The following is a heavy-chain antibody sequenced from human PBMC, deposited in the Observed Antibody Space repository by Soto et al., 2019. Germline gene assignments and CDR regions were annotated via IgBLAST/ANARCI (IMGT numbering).Heavy chain of an antibody. CDR3: AKGSWAMVRGSALDY. J-gene: IGHJ4*02. Sequence: EVQLLESGGGLVQPGGSLRLSCAASGFTCSSYAMSWVRQAPGKGLEWVSAISGSGGSTYYADSVKGRFTISRDNSKNTLYLQMNRLRAEDTAVYYCAKGSWAMVRGSALDYWGQGTLVTVSS. V-gene: IGHV3-23*01. CDR2: ISGSGGST. D-gene: IGHD3-10*01. CDR1: GFTCSSYA.